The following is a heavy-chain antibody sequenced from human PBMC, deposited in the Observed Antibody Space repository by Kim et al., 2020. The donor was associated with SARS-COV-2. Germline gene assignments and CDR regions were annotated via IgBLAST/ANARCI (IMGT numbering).Heavy chain of an antibody. CDR2: STI. CDR3: ARSRPLIDY. J-gene: IGHJ4*02. Sequence: STISYADSVKGRYTISRDNAKNSLYLQMNSLRAQDTAVYYCARSRPLIDYWGQGTLVTVSS. V-gene: IGHV3-48*04. D-gene: IGHD6-6*01.